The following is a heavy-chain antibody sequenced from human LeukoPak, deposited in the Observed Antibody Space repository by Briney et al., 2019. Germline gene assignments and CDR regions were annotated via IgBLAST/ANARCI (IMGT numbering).Heavy chain of an antibody. CDR1: GYTFTSYG. CDR2: ISAYNGNT. CDR3: ARVVVVPAAMDYYYYMDV. Sequence: GASVKVSCKASGYTFTSYGISWVRQAPGQGLEWMGWISAYNGNTNYAQKLQGRVTMTTDTSTSTAYMELWSLRSDDTAVYYCARVVVVPAAMDYYYYMDVWGKGTTVTVSS. J-gene: IGHJ6*03. D-gene: IGHD2-2*01. V-gene: IGHV1-18*01.